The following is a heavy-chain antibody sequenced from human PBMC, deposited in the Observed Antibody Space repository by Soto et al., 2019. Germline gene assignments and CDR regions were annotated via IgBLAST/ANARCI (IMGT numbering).Heavy chain of an antibody. V-gene: IGHV4-59*01. D-gene: IGHD3-22*01. CDR3: ARMNYYDTSSYPFDY. Sequence: PSETLSLTCTVSGGSISSYYWSWIRQPPGKGLEWIGYIYFRGTTNYNPSLKSRVTMSADTSKNQFSLKLNSVTAADTAVYYCARMNYYDTSSYPFDYWGQGMMVTVSS. CDR2: IYFRGTT. J-gene: IGHJ4*02. CDR1: GGSISSYY.